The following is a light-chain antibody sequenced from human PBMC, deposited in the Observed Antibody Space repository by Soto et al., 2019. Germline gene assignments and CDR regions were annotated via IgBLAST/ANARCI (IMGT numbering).Light chain of an antibody. V-gene: IGKV1-39*01. Sequence: DIQMTQSPSSLSASVIDRVTITCRASQSVGNYLNWYQQKPGKAPKLLIYAASSLHSGVPSRFSGSGSGTDFTLTISSLQPEDFATYYCQQSYYTPWTFGQGTKVDI. CDR2: AAS. CDR1: QSVGNY. J-gene: IGKJ1*01. CDR3: QQSYYTPWT.